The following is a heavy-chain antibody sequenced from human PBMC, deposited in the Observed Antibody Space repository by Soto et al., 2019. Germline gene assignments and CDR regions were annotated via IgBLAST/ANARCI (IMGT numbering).Heavy chain of an antibody. V-gene: IGHV3-30*18. D-gene: IGHD3-3*01. J-gene: IGHJ4*02. CDR1: GFTFSSYG. CDR3: AKPPGDFWSGSPPYYFDY. Sequence: PGGSLRLSCAASGFTFSSYGMHWVRQAPGKGLEWVAVISYDGSNKYYADSVKGRFTISRDNSKNTLYLQMNSLRAEDTAVYYCAKPPGDFWSGSPPYYFDYWGQGTLVTVSS. CDR2: ISYDGSNK.